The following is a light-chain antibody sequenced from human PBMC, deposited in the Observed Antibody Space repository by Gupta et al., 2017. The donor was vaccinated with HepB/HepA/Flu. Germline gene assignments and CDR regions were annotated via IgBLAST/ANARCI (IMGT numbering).Light chain of an antibody. CDR2: RNN. CDR3: AAWYDSLSGPV. CDR1: SSNIGSNY. V-gene: IGLV1-47*01. Sequence: QPVLTQPPSASGTPGQRVTISCSGSSSNIGSNYVYWYQQLPGTAPKLLIYRNNQRPSGVPDRFSGSKSGTSASLAISGLRSEDEADYHCAAWYDSLSGPVFGGGTKLTVL. J-gene: IGLJ2*01.